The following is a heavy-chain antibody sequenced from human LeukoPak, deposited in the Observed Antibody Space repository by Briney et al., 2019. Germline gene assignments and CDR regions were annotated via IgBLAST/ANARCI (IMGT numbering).Heavy chain of an antibody. V-gene: IGHV4-38-2*02. J-gene: IGHJ4*02. CDR2: IYHSGTT. CDR1: GYSISSGYY. CDR3: ARLLRSSGVDY. Sequence: SETLSLTCTVSGYSISSGYYWGWIRQPPGKGLEWIGNIYHSGTTYDNPSLKSRLTISVDTSKNQFSLKLSSVTAAETAVYYCARLLRSSGVDYWGQGTLVTVSS. D-gene: IGHD6-19*01.